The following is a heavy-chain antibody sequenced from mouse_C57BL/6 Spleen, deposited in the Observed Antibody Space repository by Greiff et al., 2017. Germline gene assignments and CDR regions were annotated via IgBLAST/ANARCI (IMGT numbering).Heavy chain of an antibody. J-gene: IGHJ2*01. V-gene: IGHV1-50*01. CDR1: GYTFTSYW. Sequence: QVQLQQPGAELVKPGASVKLSCKASGYTFTSYWMQWVKQRPGQGLEWIGEIDPSASYTTYNQKFKGKATLTVDTSSSTAYMQLSSLTSEDSAVYYCARWWSYYFDYWGQGTTLTVSA. CDR3: ARWWSYYFDY. D-gene: IGHD1-1*02. CDR2: IDPSASYT.